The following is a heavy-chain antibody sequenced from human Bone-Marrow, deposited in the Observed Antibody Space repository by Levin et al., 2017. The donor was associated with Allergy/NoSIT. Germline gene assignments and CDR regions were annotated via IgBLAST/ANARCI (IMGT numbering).Heavy chain of an antibody. Sequence: GVLKISCSVSGFSFRDYWMSWVRQAPGKGLEWVANIKEDGSEKLSADSVKGRFIISRDNDKNSLYLQMNSLRVEDMAVYYCARARRTASTPEFFDFWGQGTLVTVSS. V-gene: IGHV3-7*01. CDR2: IKEDGSEK. CDR3: ARARRTASTPEFFDF. CDR1: GFSFRDYW. D-gene: IGHD2-21*02. J-gene: IGHJ4*02.